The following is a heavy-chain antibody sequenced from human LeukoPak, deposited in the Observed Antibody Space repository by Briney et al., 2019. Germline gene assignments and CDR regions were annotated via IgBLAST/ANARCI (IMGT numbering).Heavy chain of an antibody. D-gene: IGHD3-22*01. CDR2: IKGNGNT. V-gene: IGHV3-74*01. CDR1: GFTFSSYW. J-gene: IGHJ1*01. Sequence: PGGSLRLSCAASGFTFSSYWMHWVRQAPGKGLVWVSRIKGNGNTNYAASVKGRFTISRDNAKNRVSLQMNSLRAEDTGVYYCSRVPFQVGGYYPEYFRHWGEGALVTVSS. CDR3: SRVPFQVGGYYPEYFRH.